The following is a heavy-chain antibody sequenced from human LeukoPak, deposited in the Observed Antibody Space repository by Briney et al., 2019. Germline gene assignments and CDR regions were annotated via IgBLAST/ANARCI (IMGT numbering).Heavy chain of an antibody. J-gene: IGHJ5*02. CDR2: INSDGSST. CDR3: ARGTTVTSPRKGNNWFDP. D-gene: IGHD4-17*01. CDR1: GFTFSSYW. V-gene: IGHV3-74*01. Sequence: GGSLRLSCAASGFTFSSYWMHWVRQAPGKGLVWVSRINSDGSSTSYADSVKGRFTISRDNAKNTPYLQMNSLRAEDTAVYYCARGTTVTSPRKGNNWFDPWGQGTLVTVSS.